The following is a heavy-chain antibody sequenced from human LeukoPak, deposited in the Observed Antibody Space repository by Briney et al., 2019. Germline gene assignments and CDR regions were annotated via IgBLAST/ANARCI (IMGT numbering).Heavy chain of an antibody. J-gene: IGHJ4*02. CDR1: GFTFDDYG. D-gene: IGHD2-2*01. V-gene: IGHV3-20*04. CDR3: ARDDCSSTSCPPDY. CDR2: INWNGGST. Sequence: PGGSLRLSCAASGFTFDDYGMSWVRQAPGKGLEWVSGINWNGGSTGYADSVKGRFTISRDNAKNSLYLQMNSLRAEDTALYYCARDDCSSTSCPPDYWGQGTLVTVSS.